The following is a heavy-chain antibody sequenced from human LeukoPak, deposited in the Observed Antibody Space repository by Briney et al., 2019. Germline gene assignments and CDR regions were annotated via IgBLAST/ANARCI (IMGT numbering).Heavy chain of an antibody. CDR1: GFTFSSYG. V-gene: IGHV3-30*18. J-gene: IGHJ4*02. CDR3: AKANHQLLWFGELLFDY. Sequence: GGSLRLSCAASGFTFSSYGMHWVRQAPGKGLEWVAVISYDGSNKYYADSVKGRFTISRDNSKNTLYLQMSSLRAEDTAVYYCAKANHQLLWFGELLFDYWGQGTLVTVSS. CDR2: ISYDGSNK. D-gene: IGHD3-10*01.